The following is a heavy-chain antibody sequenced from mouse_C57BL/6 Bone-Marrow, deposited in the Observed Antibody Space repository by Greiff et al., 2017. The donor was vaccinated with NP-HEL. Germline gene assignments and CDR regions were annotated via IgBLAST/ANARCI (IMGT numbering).Heavy chain of an antibody. J-gene: IGHJ4*01. V-gene: IGHV1-39*01. Sequence: EVNLVESGPELVKPGASVKISCKASGYSFTDYYMNWVKQSNGKSLEWIGVINPNYGTTSSNQKFKGKATLTVAQSSSTAYMQLNNLTSEDSAVYYGARRGTTVVATEYAMDYWGQGTSVTVSS. CDR1: GYSFTDYY. CDR2: INPNYGTT. D-gene: IGHD1-1*01. CDR3: ARRGTTVVATEYAMDY.